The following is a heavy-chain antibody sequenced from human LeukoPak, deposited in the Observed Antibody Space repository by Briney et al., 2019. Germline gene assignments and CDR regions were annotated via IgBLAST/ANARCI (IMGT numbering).Heavy chain of an antibody. V-gene: IGHV1-2*02. CDR2: INPDSGDT. Sequence: ASVKVSCKTSGYTFTGYHLHWVRQAPGQGLEWMGWINPDSGDTNYAQKFQGRVSMSRDTSLSTAFMDLSSLTFDDAAVYYCARVGTTDDYWGQGTLVTVSS. J-gene: IGHJ4*02. CDR1: GYTFTGYH. CDR3: ARVGTTDDY. D-gene: IGHD2/OR15-2a*01.